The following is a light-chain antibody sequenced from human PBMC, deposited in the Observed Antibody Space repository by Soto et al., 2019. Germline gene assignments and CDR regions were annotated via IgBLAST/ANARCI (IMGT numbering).Light chain of an antibody. Sequence: QSVLTQPPSASGTPGQRVSISCSGNSSNIGSNTVNWYHQLPGTAPKLLIKRNNQRPSGIPDRFSGSKSGTSASLAISGLQSEDEADYYCATWDDSLNGWVFGGGTKLTVL. J-gene: IGLJ3*02. CDR1: SSNIGSNT. CDR2: RNN. V-gene: IGLV1-44*01. CDR3: ATWDDSLNGWV.